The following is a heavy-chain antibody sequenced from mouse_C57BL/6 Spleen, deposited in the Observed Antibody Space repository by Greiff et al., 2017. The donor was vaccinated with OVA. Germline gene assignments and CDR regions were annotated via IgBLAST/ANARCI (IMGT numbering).Heavy chain of an antibody. CDR3: ARESSMITTLCDY. D-gene: IGHD2-4*01. CDR1: GFNIKDYY. CDR2: IDPEDGET. J-gene: IGHJ2*01. Sequence: VQLQQSGAELVKPGASVKLSCTASGFNIKDYYMHWVKQRTEQGLEWIGRIDPEDGETKYAPKFQGKATITADTSSNPAYMQLSSLTSEDTAVYYCARESSMITTLCDYWGQGTTLTVSS. V-gene: IGHV14-2*01.